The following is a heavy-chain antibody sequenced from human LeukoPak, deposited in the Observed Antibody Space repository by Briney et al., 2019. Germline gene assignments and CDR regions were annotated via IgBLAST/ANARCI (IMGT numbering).Heavy chain of an antibody. CDR3: AKVTIYGYFDY. J-gene: IGHJ4*02. CDR1: GFTFSSYG. Sequence: AGGSLRLSCAASGFTFSSYGTHWVRQAPGKGLEWVAVISYDGSNKYYADSVKGRFTISRDNSKNTLYLQMNSLRAEDTAVYYCAKVTIYGYFDYWGQGTLVTVSS. V-gene: IGHV3-30*18. CDR2: ISYDGSNK. D-gene: IGHD2/OR15-2a*01.